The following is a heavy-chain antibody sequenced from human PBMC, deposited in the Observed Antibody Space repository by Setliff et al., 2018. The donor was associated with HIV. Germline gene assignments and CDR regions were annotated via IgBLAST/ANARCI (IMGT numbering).Heavy chain of an antibody. CDR1: GGSYSGYY. D-gene: IGHD1-26*01. Sequence: SETLSLTCVVYGGSYSGYYYSWIRQPPGKGLEWIGEINHSGSTNYNMSLWSRVTISLDASRNQFSLELISVTAADTAVYYCAGGPGTTSIDYWAQGTLVTVSS. J-gene: IGHJ4*02. V-gene: IGHV4-34*01. CDR3: AGGPGTTSIDY. CDR2: INHSGST.